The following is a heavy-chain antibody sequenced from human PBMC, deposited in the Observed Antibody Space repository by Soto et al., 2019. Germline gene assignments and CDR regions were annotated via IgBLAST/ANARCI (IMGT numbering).Heavy chain of an antibody. CDR2: INHSGST. Sequence: QVQLQQWGAGLLKPSETLSLTCAVYGGSFSGYYWSWIRQPPGKGLEWTGEINHSGSTNYNPSLKSRVTISVDTSKNQFSLKLSSVTAADTAVYYCARDIAAAGTGYYGMDVWGQGTTVTVSS. CDR1: GGSFSGYY. D-gene: IGHD6-13*01. J-gene: IGHJ6*02. CDR3: ARDIAAAGTGYYGMDV. V-gene: IGHV4-34*01.